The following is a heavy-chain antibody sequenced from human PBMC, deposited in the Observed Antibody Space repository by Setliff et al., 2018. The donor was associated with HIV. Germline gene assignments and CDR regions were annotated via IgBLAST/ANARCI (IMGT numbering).Heavy chain of an antibody. CDR1: GGSISSDDYY. J-gene: IGHJ4*02. D-gene: IGHD5-12*01. CDR2: ITYSGSA. Sequence: PSETLSLTCTVSGGSISSDDYYWNWIRQPPGKGLEWIGYITYSGSAYYNPSLKSRVTISVDTSKNQFSLNPNSVTAADTAVYYCARLGAEDFSDYDWVDYWGQGTLVTVSS. CDR3: ARLGAEDFSDYDWVDY. V-gene: IGHV4-30-4*08.